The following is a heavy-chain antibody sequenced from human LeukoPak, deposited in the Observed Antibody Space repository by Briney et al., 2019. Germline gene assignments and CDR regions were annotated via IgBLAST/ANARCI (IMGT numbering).Heavy chain of an antibody. Sequence: GGSLRLSCAASGFTFSSYGMHWVRQAPGKGLEWVAVISYDGSNKYYADSVKGRFTISRDNSKNTLYLQMNSLRAEDTAVYYCAKPSGGYGDQALDYWGQGTLVTVSS. CDR2: ISYDGSNK. D-gene: IGHD4-17*01. CDR3: AKPSGGYGDQALDY. CDR1: GFTFSSYG. V-gene: IGHV3-30*18. J-gene: IGHJ4*02.